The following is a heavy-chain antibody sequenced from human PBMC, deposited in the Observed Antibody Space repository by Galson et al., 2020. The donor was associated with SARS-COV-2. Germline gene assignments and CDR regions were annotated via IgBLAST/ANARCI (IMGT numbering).Heavy chain of an antibody. J-gene: IGHJ4*02. D-gene: IGHD3-22*01. Sequence: GGSLRLSCAASGFTFSSYAMSWVRQAPGKGLEWVSAISSSGGSTYYADSVKGRFTISRDSSKNTLYLQMNSLRAEDTAVYYCAKVFGYESSGYYPIFDYWGQGTLVTVSS. V-gene: IGHV3-23*01. CDR2: ISSSGGST. CDR3: AKVFGYESSGYYPIFDY. CDR1: GFTFSSYA.